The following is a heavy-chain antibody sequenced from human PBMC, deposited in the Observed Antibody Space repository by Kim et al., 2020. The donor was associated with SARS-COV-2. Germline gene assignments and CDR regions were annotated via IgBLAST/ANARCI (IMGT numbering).Heavy chain of an antibody. D-gene: IGHD2-21*01. CDR1: GFTFSSYG. V-gene: IGHV3-30*03. CDR3: ATHCGGDCYPDDAFDI. CDR2: ISYDGSNK. Sequence: GGSLRLSCAASGFTFSSYGMHWVRQAPGKGLEWVAVISYDGSNKYYADSVKGRFTISRDNSKNTLYLQMNSLRAEDTAVYYCATHCGGDCYPDDAFDIWG. J-gene: IGHJ3*02.